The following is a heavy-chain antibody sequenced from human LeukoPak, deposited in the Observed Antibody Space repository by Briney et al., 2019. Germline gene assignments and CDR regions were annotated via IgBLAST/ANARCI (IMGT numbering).Heavy chain of an antibody. CDR2: ISSSSSTI. CDR1: GFTFSSYS. J-gene: IGHJ4*02. D-gene: IGHD3-22*01. CDR3: ARDFEDYDSSGYSDY. Sequence: GGSLRLSCAASGFTFSSYSMNWVRQAPGKGLEWVSYISSSSSTIYYADSVKGRFTISRDNAKNPLYLQMNSLRAEDTAVYYCARDFEDYDSSGYSDYWGQGTLVTVSS. V-gene: IGHV3-48*01.